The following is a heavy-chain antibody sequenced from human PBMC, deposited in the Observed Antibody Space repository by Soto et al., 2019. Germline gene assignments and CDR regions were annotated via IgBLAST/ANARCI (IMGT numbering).Heavy chain of an antibody. CDR1: GGSIGSYD. D-gene: IGHD3-10*01. J-gene: IGHJ5*02. CDR2: IYYSGST. CDR3: AGTYNPLWFGELLTGFDP. V-gene: IGHV4-59*01. Sequence: TSETLSVTYSVSGGSIGSYDWSWIRQPPGKGLEWIGYIYYSGSTNYNPSLKSRVTISVDTSKNQFSLKLSSVTAADTAVYYCAGTYNPLWFGELLTGFDPWGQGTLVTVSS.